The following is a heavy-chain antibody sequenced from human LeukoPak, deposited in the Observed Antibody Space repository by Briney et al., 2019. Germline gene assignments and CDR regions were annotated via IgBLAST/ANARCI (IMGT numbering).Heavy chain of an antibody. J-gene: IGHJ3*02. V-gene: IGHV4-39*01. Sequence: SETLSLTCTVSGGSISSSSYYWGWIRQPPGKGLEWIGSIYYSGSTYYNPSLKSRVTISVDTSKNQFSLKLSSVTAADTAVYYCARQSRITMIVVVMLGAFDIWGQGTMVTVSS. D-gene: IGHD3-22*01. CDR2: IYYSGST. CDR1: GGSISSSSYY. CDR3: ARQSRITMIVVVMLGAFDI.